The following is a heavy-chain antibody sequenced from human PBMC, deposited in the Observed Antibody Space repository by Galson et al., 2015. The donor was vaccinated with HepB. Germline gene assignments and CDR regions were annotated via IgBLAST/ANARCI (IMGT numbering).Heavy chain of an antibody. D-gene: IGHD2-15*01. CDR2: ISPYNGHT. V-gene: IGHV1-18*01. Sequence: SVKVSCKASGYTYSSYPITWVRQAPRQGLEWMGWISPYNGHTNYAQKLQGRVTMTTDTSTSTAFLEVRSLRSDDTAVFYCARGAVVAVVGGSQNNWFGPWGQGTQVTVSS. CDR3: ARGAVVAVVGGSQNNWFGP. J-gene: IGHJ5*02. CDR1: GYTYSSYP.